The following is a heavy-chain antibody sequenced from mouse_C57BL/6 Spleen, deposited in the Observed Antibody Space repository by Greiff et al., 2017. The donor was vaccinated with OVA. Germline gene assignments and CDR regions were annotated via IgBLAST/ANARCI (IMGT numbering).Heavy chain of an antibody. CDR3: ARDYGSSWFAY. D-gene: IGHD1-1*01. J-gene: IGHJ3*01. CDR1: GYTFTSYW. Sequence: QVQLQQPGAELVRPGSSVKLSCKASGYTFTSYWMHRVKQRPIQGLEWIGNIDPSDSETHYNQKFKDKATLTVDKSSSTAYMQLSSLTSEDSAVYYCARDYGSSWFAYWGQGTLVTVSA. CDR2: IDPSDSET. V-gene: IGHV1-52*01.